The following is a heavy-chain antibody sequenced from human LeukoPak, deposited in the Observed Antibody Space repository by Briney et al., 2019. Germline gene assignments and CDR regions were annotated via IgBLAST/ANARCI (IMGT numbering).Heavy chain of an antibody. J-gene: IGHJ4*02. CDR3: ARDFRCGGDCYDY. D-gene: IGHD2-21*02. V-gene: IGHV7-4-1*02. CDR1: GYTFTSFA. CDR2: INTNTENP. Sequence: ASVKVSCKASGYTFTSFAMNWVRQAPGQGLEWMGWINTNTENPTYAQGFAGRFVFSLDTSVSTAYLQLTSLKAEDTAVYYCARDFRCGGDCYDYWGQGTLVSVSS.